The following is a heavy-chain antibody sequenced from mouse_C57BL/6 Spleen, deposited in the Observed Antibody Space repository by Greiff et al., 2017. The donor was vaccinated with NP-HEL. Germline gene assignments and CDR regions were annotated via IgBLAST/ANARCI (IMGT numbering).Heavy chain of an antibody. D-gene: IGHD2-1*01. CDR3: ARSNYGNYPFDY. CDR2: IDPSDSYT. Sequence: VQLQQPGAELVMPGASVKLSCKASGYTFTSYWMHWVKQRPGQGLEWIGEIDPSDSYTNYNQKFKGKSTLTVDKSSSTAYMQLSSLTSEDSAVYYCARSNYGNYPFDYWGQGTTLTVSS. V-gene: IGHV1-69*01. CDR1: GYTFTSYW. J-gene: IGHJ2*01.